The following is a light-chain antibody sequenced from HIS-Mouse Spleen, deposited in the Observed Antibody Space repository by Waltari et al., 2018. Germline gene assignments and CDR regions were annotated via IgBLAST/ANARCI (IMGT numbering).Light chain of an antibody. V-gene: IGLV3-1*01. CDR2: QDS. J-gene: IGLJ2*01. CDR1: KLGDKY. CDR3: QAWDSSTDVV. Sequence: SYELTQPPSVSVSPGQTASITCSGDKLGDKYVCWYQQTPGQSPVLVIYQDSKRPSGSPERFSGSNAGDAATLTISGTQAMDEADYYCQAWDSSTDVVFGGGTKLTVL.